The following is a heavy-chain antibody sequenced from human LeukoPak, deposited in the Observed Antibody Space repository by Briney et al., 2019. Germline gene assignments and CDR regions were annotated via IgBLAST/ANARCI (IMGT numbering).Heavy chain of an antibody. V-gene: IGHV4-38-2*02. Sequence: SETLSLTCTVSGAYFTNYYWSFIRQPPGKGLEWIGSIYHSGSTYYNPSLKSRVTISVDTSKNQFSLKLSSVTAADTAVYYCARDRGPAAAIFDYWGQGTLVTVSS. CDR2: IYHSGST. J-gene: IGHJ4*02. CDR3: ARDRGPAAAIFDY. D-gene: IGHD2-2*01. CDR1: GAYFTNYY.